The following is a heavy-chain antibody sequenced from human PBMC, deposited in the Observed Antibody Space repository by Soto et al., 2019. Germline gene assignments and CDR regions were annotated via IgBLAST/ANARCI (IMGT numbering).Heavy chain of an antibody. CDR2: IYYSGST. J-gene: IGHJ5*02. D-gene: IGHD2-2*01. V-gene: IGHV4-31*03. CDR3: AREGCSSTSCYNWFDT. Sequence: SETLSLTCTVSGGSISSGGYYWSWIRQHPGKGLEWIGYIYYSGSTYYNPSLKSRVTISVDTSKNQFSLKLSSVTAADTAVYYCAREGCSSTSCYNWFDTWGQGTLVTVSS. CDR1: GGSISSGGYY.